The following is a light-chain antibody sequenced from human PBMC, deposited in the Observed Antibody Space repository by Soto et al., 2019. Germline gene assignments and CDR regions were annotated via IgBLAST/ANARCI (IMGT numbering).Light chain of an antibody. CDR2: SNN. CDR1: SSNIGADYD. CDR3: AAWDDSLNGQV. J-gene: IGLJ1*01. V-gene: IGLV1-44*01. Sequence: QSVLTQPPSVSGAPGQRLTISCTGSSSNIGADYDVHWYQQLPGTAPKLLIYSNNQRPSGVPDRFSGSKSGTSASLAISGLQSEDDADYYCAAWDDSLNGQVFGTGTKVTVL.